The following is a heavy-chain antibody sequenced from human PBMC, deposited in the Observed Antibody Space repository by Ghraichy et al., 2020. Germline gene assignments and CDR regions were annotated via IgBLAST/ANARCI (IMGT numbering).Heavy chain of an antibody. CDR3: AKDGPTVTPLLRNYYYYGMDV. D-gene: IGHD4-17*01. CDR1: GFTFSSYA. Sequence: GGSLRLSCAASGFTFSSYAMSWVRQAPGKGLEWVSAISGSGGSTYYADSVKGRFTISRDNSKNTLYLQMNSLRAEDTAVYYCAKDGPTVTPLLRNYYYYGMDVWGQGTTVTVSS. V-gene: IGHV3-23*01. J-gene: IGHJ6*02. CDR2: ISGSGGST.